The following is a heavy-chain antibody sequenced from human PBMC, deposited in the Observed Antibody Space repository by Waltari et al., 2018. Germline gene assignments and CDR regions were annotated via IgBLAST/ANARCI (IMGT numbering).Heavy chain of an antibody. Sequence: QVQLQQSGPGLVKPSQTRSLTCAISGDSVPSNSAAWNWIRQSPSRGLEWLGRTYYRSKWYNEYSVSVKSRITINPDTPKNQFSLQLTSVTPEDSAVYYCARALTAAAGHFDYWGQGTLVTVSS. CDR2: TYYRSKWYN. CDR1: GDSVPSNSAA. J-gene: IGHJ4*02. CDR3: ARALTAAAGHFDY. V-gene: IGHV6-1*01. D-gene: IGHD6-13*01.